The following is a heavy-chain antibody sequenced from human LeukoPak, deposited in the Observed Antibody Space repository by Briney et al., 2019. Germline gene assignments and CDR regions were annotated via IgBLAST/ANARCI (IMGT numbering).Heavy chain of an antibody. CDR2: INHSGST. CDR3: ARLKGYYYGSGSYMRYYYYYMDV. J-gene: IGHJ6*03. D-gene: IGHD3-10*01. V-gene: IGHV4-34*01. CDR1: GGSISSYY. Sequence: SETLSLTCTVSGGSISSYYWSWIRQPPGKGLEWIGEINHSGSTNYNPSLKSRVTISVDTSKNQFSLKLSSVTAADTAVYYCARLKGYYYGSGSYMRYYYYYMDVWGKGTTVTISS.